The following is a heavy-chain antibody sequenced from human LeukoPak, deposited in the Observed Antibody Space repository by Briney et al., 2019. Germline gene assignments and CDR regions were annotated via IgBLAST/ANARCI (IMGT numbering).Heavy chain of an antibody. D-gene: IGHD3-10*01. Sequence: PSETLSLTCTVSGGSISSSSYYWGWIRQPPGKGLEWIGSIYYSGSTYYNPSLKSRVTISVDTSKDQFSLKLSSVTAADTAVYYCARLMVRGVIITKRINIFDYWGQGTLVTVSS. V-gene: IGHV4-39*01. CDR1: GGSISSSSYY. CDR2: IYYSGST. CDR3: ARLMVRGVIITKRINIFDY. J-gene: IGHJ4*02.